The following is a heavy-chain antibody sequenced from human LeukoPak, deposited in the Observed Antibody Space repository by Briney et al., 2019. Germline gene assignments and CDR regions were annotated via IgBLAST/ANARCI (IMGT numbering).Heavy chain of an antibody. CDR3: ARGVRYFDAFDI. CDR1: GVSIRSSSYY. CDR2: IYYSGST. D-gene: IGHD3-9*01. V-gene: IGHV4-39*07. J-gene: IGHJ3*02. Sequence: AETLSLTCTVSGVSIRSSSYYWGWMPQPPGKGLEWIGSIYYSGSTYYNPALKRRVTISVDTSNNQFSLKLSSVAAEDTAVYYCARGVRYFDAFDIWGQGTMVTVSS.